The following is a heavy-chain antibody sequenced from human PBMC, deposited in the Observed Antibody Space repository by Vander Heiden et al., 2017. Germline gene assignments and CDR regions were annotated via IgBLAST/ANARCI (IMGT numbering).Heavy chain of an antibody. CDR2: ISSSSSYI. D-gene: IGHD5-12*01. V-gene: IGHV3-21*01. Sequence: EVQLVESGGGLVKPGGSLRLSCAASGFTFSSYSMNWVRQAPGKGLEWVSSISSSSSYIYYADSVKGRFTISRDNAKNSLYLQMNSLRAEDTAVYYCARSRSGYSGYDWWRILDYWGQGTLVTVSS. CDR3: ARSRSGYSGYDWWRILDY. CDR1: GFTFSSYS. J-gene: IGHJ4*02.